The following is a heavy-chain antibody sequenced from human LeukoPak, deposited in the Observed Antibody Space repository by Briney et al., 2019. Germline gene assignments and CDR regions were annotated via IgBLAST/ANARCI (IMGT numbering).Heavy chain of an antibody. V-gene: IGHV4-34*01. CDR1: GGPFSGYY. CDR3: ARVTGGYGDFDY. J-gene: IGHJ4*02. CDR2: INHSGST. D-gene: IGHD4-17*01. Sequence: PSETLSLTCAVYGGPFSGYYWSWIRQPPGKGLEWIGEINHSGSTNYNPSLKSRVTISVDTSKNQFSLKLSSVTAADTAVYYCARVTGGYGDFDYWGQGTLVTVSS.